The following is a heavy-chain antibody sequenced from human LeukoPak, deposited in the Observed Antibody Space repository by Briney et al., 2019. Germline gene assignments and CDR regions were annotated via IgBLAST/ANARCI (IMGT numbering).Heavy chain of an antibody. CDR2: ISAYNGNT. J-gene: IGHJ5*02. Sequence: GASVKVSCKASGYTFTSCGISRGRQAPGQGLEWMGWISAYNGNTNYAQKLQGRVTMTTDTSTSTAYMELRSLRSDDTAVYYCARDLSGDSFDPWGQGTLVTVSS. CDR1: GYTFTSCG. D-gene: IGHD2-21*01. CDR3: ARDLSGDSFDP. V-gene: IGHV1-18*01.